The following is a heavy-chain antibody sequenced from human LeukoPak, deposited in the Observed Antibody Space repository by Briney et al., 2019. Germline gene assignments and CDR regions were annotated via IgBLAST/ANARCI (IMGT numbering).Heavy chain of an antibody. D-gene: IGHD3-16*01. CDR2: IWYDGSNK. CDR3: ARLEGLGETFDY. Sequence: TGGSLRLSCAASGFTSSSYWMSWVRQAPGKGLEWVAVIWYDGSNKYYADSVKGRFTISRDNSKNTLYLQMNSLRAEDTAVYYCARLEGLGETFDYWGQGTLVTVSS. CDR1: GFTSSSYW. V-gene: IGHV3-33*08. J-gene: IGHJ4*02.